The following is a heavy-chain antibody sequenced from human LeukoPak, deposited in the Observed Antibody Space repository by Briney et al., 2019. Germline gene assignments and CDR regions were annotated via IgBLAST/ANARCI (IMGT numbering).Heavy chain of an antibody. CDR1: GGSISSYS. CDR2: IYTSGST. CDR3: ARAVHCSGGSCYFDY. D-gene: IGHD2-15*01. J-gene: IGHJ4*02. Sequence: PSETLSLTCTVSGGSISSYSWSWIRQPAGKGLEWIGRIYTSGSTKYNPTLTSRVTMSVDTSKNQFSLKLRSVTAADTAVYYCARAVHCSGGSCYFDYWGQGTLVTVSS. V-gene: IGHV4-4*07.